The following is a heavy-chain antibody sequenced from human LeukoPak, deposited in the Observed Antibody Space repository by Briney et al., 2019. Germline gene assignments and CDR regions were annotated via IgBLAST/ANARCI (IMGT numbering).Heavy chain of an antibody. CDR3: ARDGPMGYTPMAY. CDR2: ISVYNGNT. V-gene: IGHV1-18*01. D-gene: IGHD5-18*01. Sequence: ASVKVSCKASGYSFSTYGISWVRQAPGQGLEWMGWISVYNGNTNYAQNFQGRVTMTTDTSTSTAYMELSSLRSDDTAVYYCARDGPMGYTPMAYCGHGTLVSVSS. J-gene: IGHJ4*01. CDR1: GYSFSTYG.